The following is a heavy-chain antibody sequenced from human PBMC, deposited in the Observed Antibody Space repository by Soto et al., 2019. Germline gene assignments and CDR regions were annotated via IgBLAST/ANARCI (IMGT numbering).Heavy chain of an antibody. V-gene: IGHV1-69*01. CDR2: IIPIFGTA. D-gene: IGHD2-2*01. J-gene: IGHJ6*02. Sequence: QVQLVQSGAEVKKPGSSVKVSCKASGGTFSSYAISWVRQAPGQGLEWMGGIIPIFGTANYAQKFQGRVTLTADESTSTAYMELSSLRSEDTAVYYCARVDIVVVPAAPWGYYGMDVWGQGTTVTVSS. CDR3: ARVDIVVVPAAPWGYYGMDV. CDR1: GGTFSSYA.